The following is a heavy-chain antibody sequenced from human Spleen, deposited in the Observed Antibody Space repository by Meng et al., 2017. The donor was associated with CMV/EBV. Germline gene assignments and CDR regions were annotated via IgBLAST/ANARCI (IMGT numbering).Heavy chain of an antibody. J-gene: IGHJ4*02. CDR2: ITTGGGRT. V-gene: IGHV3-23*01. CDR1: GFTFDTYA. Sequence: GESLKISCAASGFTFDTYAMSWVRQAPGKGLEWVSGITTGGGRTYYADSVKGRFTISRDNSKSTLYLQMNSLRAEDTAVYHCAKLGMAVSGTIDYWGQGTLVTVSS. D-gene: IGHD6-19*01. CDR3: AKLGMAVSGTIDY.